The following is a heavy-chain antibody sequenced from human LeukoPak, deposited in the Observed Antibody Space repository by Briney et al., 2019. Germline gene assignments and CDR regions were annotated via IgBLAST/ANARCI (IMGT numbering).Heavy chain of an antibody. D-gene: IGHD6-19*01. V-gene: IGHV4-39*07. CDR3: VRGNRAGSGAHF. CDR1: GDSINNDYNN. Sequence: SETLSLTCTVSGDSINNDYNNWAWIRQPPGKGLEWIGNVYYTGSSHYNPTLKGRVTISVTSKNQFSLTLYYVTAADTAVYYCVRGNRAGSGAHFWGQGTLVIVSS. J-gene: IGHJ4*02. CDR2: VYYTGSS.